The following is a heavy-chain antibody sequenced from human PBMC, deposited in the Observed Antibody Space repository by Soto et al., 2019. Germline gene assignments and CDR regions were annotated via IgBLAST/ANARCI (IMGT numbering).Heavy chain of an antibody. CDR2: ISSSSSTI. CDR3: ARHRAYSYRYCDY. Sequence: TCRNYSMHCIRKKPGKGLEWVSYISSSSSTIYYADSVKGRFTISRDNAKNSLYLQMNSLRDEDTAVYYCARHRAYSYRYCDYWAQGPLGTV. D-gene: IGHD5-18*01. J-gene: IGHJ4*02. V-gene: IGHV3-48*02. CDR1: TCRNYS.